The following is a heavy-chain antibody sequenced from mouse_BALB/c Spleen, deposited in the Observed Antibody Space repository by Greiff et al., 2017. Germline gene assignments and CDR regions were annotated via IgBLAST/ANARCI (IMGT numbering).Heavy chain of an antibody. CDR3: ARDGVMDGYYLFAY. CDR1: GYSITSDYA. V-gene: IGHV3-2*02. J-gene: IGHJ3*01. D-gene: IGHD2-3*01. CDR2: ISYSGST. Sequence: EVQLQQSGPGLVKPSQSLSLTCTVTGYSITSDYAWNWIRQFPGNKLEWMGYISYSGSTSYNPSLKSRISITRDTSKNQFFLQLNSVTTEDTATYYCARDGVMDGYYLFAYWGQGTLVTVSA.